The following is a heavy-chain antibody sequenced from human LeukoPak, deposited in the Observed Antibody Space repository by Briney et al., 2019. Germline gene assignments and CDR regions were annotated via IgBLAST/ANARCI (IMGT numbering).Heavy chain of an antibody. CDR2: ISGSGGST. D-gene: IGHD6-13*01. J-gene: IGHJ4*02. CDR1: GFTFSSYA. CDR3: AKDRMQQLVFDY. Sequence: GGSLRLSCAASGFTFSSYAMSWVRQAPGKGLEWVSAISGSGGSTYYADSAKGRFTISRDNSKNTLYLQMNSLRAEDTAVYYCAKDRMQQLVFDYWGRGTLVTVSS. V-gene: IGHV3-23*01.